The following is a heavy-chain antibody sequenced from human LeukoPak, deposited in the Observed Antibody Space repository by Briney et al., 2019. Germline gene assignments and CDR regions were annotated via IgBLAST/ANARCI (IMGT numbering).Heavy chain of an antibody. CDR1: GFTFSIYG. CDR2: IRNDGSNT. J-gene: IGHJ4*02. V-gene: IGHV3-30*02. CDR3: AKERCSGVTCYLDY. D-gene: IGHD2-15*01. Sequence: GGSLRLSCAASGFTFSIYGIYWVRQAPGKGLGCVAFIRNDGSNTYYADSVKGRFTISRDNSKNTLYLQMNSLRTEDTAVYYCAKERCSGVTCYLDYWGQGTLVTVSS.